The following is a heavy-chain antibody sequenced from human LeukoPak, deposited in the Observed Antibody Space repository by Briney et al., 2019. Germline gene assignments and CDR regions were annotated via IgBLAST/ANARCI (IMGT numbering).Heavy chain of an antibody. V-gene: IGHV4-61*01. J-gene: IGHJ4*02. CDR2: IYYSGST. Sequence: NPSETLSLTCTVSGGSVRSNSYYWSWVRQPPGKGLEWIGYIYYSGSTDYNPSLKSRVTMSVDTSKNQFSLKLTSVTAADTAVYYCARTVTGWQHFDYWGQGTLVTVSS. CDR1: GGSVRSNSYY. CDR3: ARTVTGWQHFDY. D-gene: IGHD6-19*01.